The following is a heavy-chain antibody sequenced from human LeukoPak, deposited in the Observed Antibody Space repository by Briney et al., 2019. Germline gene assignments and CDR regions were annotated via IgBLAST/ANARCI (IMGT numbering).Heavy chain of an antibody. CDR1: GGSVSTLDYY. Sequence: SETLSLTCTVSGGSVSTLDYYWNWIRQPHGKGLEWIGYIYNTGRTNYNPSLKSRVTISVDTFKNAFSLKLSSLIAADTAVYYCGGLQPPRPPDHWGQGTLVTVSS. V-gene: IGHV4-61*08. CDR3: GGLQPPRPPDH. CDR2: IYNTGRT. J-gene: IGHJ4*02. D-gene: IGHD2-21*02.